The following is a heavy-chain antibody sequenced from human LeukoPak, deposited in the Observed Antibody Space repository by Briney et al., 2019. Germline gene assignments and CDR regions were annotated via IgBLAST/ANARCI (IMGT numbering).Heavy chain of an antibody. CDR2: IYYSGST. CDR1: GGSISSSSYY. Sequence: PSETLSLTCTVSGGSISSSSYYWGWIRQPPGKGLEWIGSIYYSGSTYYNPSLKSRVTISVDTSKNQFSLRLSSVTAVDTAVYYCARGSTVRSFDYWGQGTLVTVSS. D-gene: IGHD4-17*01. CDR3: ARGSTVRSFDY. J-gene: IGHJ4*02. V-gene: IGHV4-39*07.